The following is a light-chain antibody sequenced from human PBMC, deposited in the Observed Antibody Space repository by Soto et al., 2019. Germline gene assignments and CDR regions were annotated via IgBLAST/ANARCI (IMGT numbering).Light chain of an antibody. CDR2: AAS. CDR1: QSISSY. CDR3: QQSYSSWK. J-gene: IGKJ1*01. Sequence: IQITQSPSSLSAAVGDRVTMTCRASQSISSYLNWYQQKPGKAPRLLIYAASSLQSGVPSRFSGSGSGTDLTLTIRSLQTEAFAHYYSQQSYSSWKFGQGKKV. V-gene: IGKV1-39*01.